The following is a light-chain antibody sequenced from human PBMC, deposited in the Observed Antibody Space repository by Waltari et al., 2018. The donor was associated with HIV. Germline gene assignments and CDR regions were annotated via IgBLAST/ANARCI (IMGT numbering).Light chain of an antibody. V-gene: IGKV2-28*01. CDR2: LAS. J-gene: IGKJ2*01. CDR3: LQNIRAPFA. CDR1: ESLRHSNGRNY. Sequence: DVLATQFPLSLTVSPGESASISCRATESLRHSNGRNYLDWYFQRPGHTPRLLIYLASNRASGVSDRFVGGGSGTDFTLRITRVKAADAGLYFCLQNIRAPFAFGQGT.